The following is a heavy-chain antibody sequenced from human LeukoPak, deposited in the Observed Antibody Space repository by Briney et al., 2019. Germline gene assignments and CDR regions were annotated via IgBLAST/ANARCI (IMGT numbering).Heavy chain of an antibody. CDR1: GFTFSSYA. V-gene: IGHV3-23*01. CDR2: IIESGDIT. CDR3: AKLGGQEVYNYYVGV. D-gene: IGHD3-16*01. J-gene: IGHJ6*03. Sequence: GGSLRLSCEASGFTFSSYAMSWVRQAPGKGLEGVSGIIESGDITYYANSVKGRFTISKDNSKNTLYLQMNSLKAEDTAVYYCAKLGGQEVYNYYVGVWGKGTTVAVSS.